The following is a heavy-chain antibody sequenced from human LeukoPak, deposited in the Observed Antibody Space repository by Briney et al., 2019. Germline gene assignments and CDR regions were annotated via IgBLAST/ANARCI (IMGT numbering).Heavy chain of an antibody. CDR1: GGTFSSYA. D-gene: IGHD3-16*01. V-gene: IGHV1-69*05. CDR2: IVPIFGTA. CDR3: ARDAAGVWGNDVYLFDY. J-gene: IGHJ4*02. Sequence: ASVKVSCXASGGTFSSYAISWVRQAPGQGLEWMGRIVPIFGTANYAQKFQGRVTITTDESTSTAYMELSSLRSEDTAVYYCARDAAGVWGNDVYLFDYWGQGTLVTVSS.